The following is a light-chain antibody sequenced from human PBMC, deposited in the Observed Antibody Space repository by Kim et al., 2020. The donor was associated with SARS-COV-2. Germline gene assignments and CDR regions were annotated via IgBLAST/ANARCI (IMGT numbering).Light chain of an antibody. CDR3: QQYGRSPV. V-gene: IGKV3-20*01. CDR1: ESVHSNF. Sequence: ELVLTQSPGTLSLSPGQRATLSCRASESVHSNFLAWYQHRPGQAPRLLIYGAFKRATGVPERFTGSGSGTEFTATEFSLTINRLAPEDFAVYYCQQYGRSPVFGGGTKVDIK. CDR2: GAF. J-gene: IGKJ4*01.